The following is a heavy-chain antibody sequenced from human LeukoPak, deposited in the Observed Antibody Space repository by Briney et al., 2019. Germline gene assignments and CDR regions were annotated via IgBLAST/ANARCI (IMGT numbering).Heavy chain of an antibody. J-gene: IGHJ4*02. Sequence: AAVTVSCQASGYTFTSYGLRGVRQAPGRGVEGMGWISAYNGNTNYAQKLQGRVTMTTDTSTSTVYMGLSSLRSEDTAVYYCARVRDRAVEMATIPASGYFDYWGQGTLVTVSS. CDR1: GYTFTSYG. CDR2: ISAYNGNT. V-gene: IGHV1-18*01. CDR3: ARVRDRAVEMATIPASGYFDY. D-gene: IGHD5-24*01.